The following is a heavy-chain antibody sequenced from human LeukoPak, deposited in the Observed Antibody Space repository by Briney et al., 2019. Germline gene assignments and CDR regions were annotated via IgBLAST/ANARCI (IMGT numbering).Heavy chain of an antibody. CDR3: AKEGYDSSGYYYAYFQH. CDR2: ISGSGGST. V-gene: IGHV3-23*01. CDR1: GFTFSSYA. D-gene: IGHD3-22*01. Sequence: GGSLRLSCAASGFTFSSYAMSWVRQAPGKGLEWVSAISGSGGSTYYADSVKGRFTISRDNSKNTLYLQMNSLRAEDTAVYYCAKEGYDSSGYYYAYFQHWGQGTLVTVSS. J-gene: IGHJ1*01.